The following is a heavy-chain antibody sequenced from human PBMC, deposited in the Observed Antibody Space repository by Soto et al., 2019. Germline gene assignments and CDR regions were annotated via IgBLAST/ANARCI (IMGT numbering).Heavy chain of an antibody. CDR1: GFTFSDYW. Sequence: EVQLVESGGGLVKPGGSLRLSCEASGFTFSDYWIHWVRQVPGKGLVWVSRIKGDGGSINYADSVKGRFTISRDNAKNTLYLQMNSLRAEDTAVYYCARGIPGHYGFDVWGQGTMVTVSS. V-gene: IGHV3-74*01. CDR2: IKGDGGSI. J-gene: IGHJ3*01. D-gene: IGHD3-10*01. CDR3: ARGIPGHYGFDV.